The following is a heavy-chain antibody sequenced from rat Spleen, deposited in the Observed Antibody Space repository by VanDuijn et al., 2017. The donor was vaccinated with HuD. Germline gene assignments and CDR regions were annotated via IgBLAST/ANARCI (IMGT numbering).Heavy chain of an antibody. CDR2: ISYDGSST. J-gene: IGHJ3*01. CDR3: VRQDTSGYSNWFAY. D-gene: IGHD4-3*01. CDR1: GFTFSDYN. Sequence: EVQLVESDGGLVQPGGSLKLSCAASGFTFSDYNMAWVRQAPKKGLEWVATISYDGSSTYYRGSVKGRFTVSRDNAKSTLSLQMDSLRSEDTATYYCVRQDTSGYSNWFAYWGQGTLVSVSS. V-gene: IGHV5-7*01.